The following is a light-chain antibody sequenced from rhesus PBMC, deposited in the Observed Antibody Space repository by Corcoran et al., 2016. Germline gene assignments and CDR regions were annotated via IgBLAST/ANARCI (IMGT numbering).Light chain of an antibody. CDR2: SAY. CDR1: ESVGSY. CDR3: QQYNDLLYS. V-gene: IGKV3-40*03. J-gene: IGKJ2*01. Sequence: EIVMTQSPATLSLSPGETATLSCRASESVGSYLAWYQQKPGQAPKLLVHSAYFRATGIPDRLSGSGARKEFTLTISSLEPEDVGFYHCQQYNDLLYSFGQGTKVEIK.